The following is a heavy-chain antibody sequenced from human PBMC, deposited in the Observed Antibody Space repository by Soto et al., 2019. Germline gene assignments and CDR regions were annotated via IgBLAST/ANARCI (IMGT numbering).Heavy chain of an antibody. J-gene: IGHJ1*01. CDR1: GFTFSSYA. CDR3: DPYIPAAGTGYLQP. CDR2: VGTGGTA. Sequence: EVQLLESGGGLVQPGGSLRLSCAASGFTFSSYAMSWVRQAPGKGLEWVSAVGTGGTAYYADSVKGRFTISRDNSENTLYLLMNSLRAEDTAVYYCDPYIPAAGTGYLQPWGQGPLVTVSS. D-gene: IGHD6-25*01. V-gene: IGHV3-23*01.